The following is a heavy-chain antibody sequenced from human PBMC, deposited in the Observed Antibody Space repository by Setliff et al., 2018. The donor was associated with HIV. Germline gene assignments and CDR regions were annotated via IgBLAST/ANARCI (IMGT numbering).Heavy chain of an antibody. V-gene: IGHV1-2*06. Sequence: VKVSCKASGYTFSAYHMDWVRQAPGQGLEWMGRINPNRGGTNFAQKFQGRVTLTRDTSISTAHMELTRLTADDTAVYYCVLPGYYESSGYAVDHWGQGTLVTVSS. CDR2: INPNRGGT. J-gene: IGHJ4*02. D-gene: IGHD3-22*01. CDR1: GYTFSAYH. CDR3: VLPGYYESSGYAVDH.